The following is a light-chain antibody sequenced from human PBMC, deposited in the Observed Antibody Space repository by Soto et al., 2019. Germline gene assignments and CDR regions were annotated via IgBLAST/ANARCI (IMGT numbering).Light chain of an antibody. V-gene: IGKV3-20*01. CDR1: QSVSTTY. J-gene: IGKJ2*01. CDR3: QQYGGSPYT. Sequence: EIVLTQSPGTLSLSPGERATLSCRASQSVSTTYLAWYQHKPGQAPRLLFYAAASRSTGIPDRFSASGSGTDFTLTISRLEPDDFAGSYCQQYGGSPYTFGQGTKLEIK. CDR2: AAA.